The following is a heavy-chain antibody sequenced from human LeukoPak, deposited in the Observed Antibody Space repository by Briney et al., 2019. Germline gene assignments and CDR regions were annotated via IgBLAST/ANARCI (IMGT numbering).Heavy chain of an antibody. Sequence: SETLSLTCNVSGASIFNYYWSWIRQAPGKGLEWIGYIHHSGRTNSNPSLGSRVTMSVDTSTSQLSLNLTSVTTADTAVYFCARDLRAKYWGQGTLVFVSA. J-gene: IGHJ1*01. CDR1: GASIFNYY. V-gene: IGHV4-59*01. CDR2: IHHSGRT. CDR3: ARDLRAKY. D-gene: IGHD4/OR15-4a*01.